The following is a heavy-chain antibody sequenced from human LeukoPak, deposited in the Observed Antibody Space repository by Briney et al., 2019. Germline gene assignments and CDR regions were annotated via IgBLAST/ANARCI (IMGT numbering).Heavy chain of an antibody. CDR1: GYTFTSYG. CDR3: ARDGTGYCSSTSCFIRSDFDY. V-gene: IGHV1-18*01. J-gene: IGHJ4*02. Sequence: ASVKVSCKASGYTFTSYGISWVRQAPGQGVEWMGWISAYNGNTNYAQKLQGRVTMTTDTSTSTAYMEPRSLRSDDTAVYYCARDGTGYCSSTSCFIRSDFDYWGQGTLVTVSS. CDR2: ISAYNGNT. D-gene: IGHD2-2*01.